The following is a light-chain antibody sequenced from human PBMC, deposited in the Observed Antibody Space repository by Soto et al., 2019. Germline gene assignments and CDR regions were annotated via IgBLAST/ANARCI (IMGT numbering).Light chain of an antibody. CDR2: KTS. V-gene: IGKV1-5*03. Sequence: DIQLTQSPSTLSASVGDRVTITCRASQSISSWLAWYQQKPGKAPKFLIYKTSNLESGVPSRFSGSGSGTEFTLTISSLQPDDFATYYCQYYNNYCGTFGQVTKVEIK. J-gene: IGKJ1*01. CDR1: QSISSW. CDR3: QYYNNYCGT.